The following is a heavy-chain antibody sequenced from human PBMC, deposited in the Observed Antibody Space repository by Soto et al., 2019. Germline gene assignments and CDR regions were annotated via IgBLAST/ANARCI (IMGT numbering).Heavy chain of an antibody. J-gene: IGHJ4*02. Sequence: QMQLVQSGPEVKKPGTSVKVSCKASGFTFTSSAVHWVRQARGQRLEWIGWIVVGSGNTNYAQKFQERVTITRDMSASTAYMDLSRLRSEDTAVYYCAAVLNWNYEYYFDYWGQGTLVTVSS. V-gene: IGHV1-58*01. CDR2: IVVGSGNT. CDR3: AAVLNWNYEYYFDY. CDR1: GFTFTSSA. D-gene: IGHD1-7*01.